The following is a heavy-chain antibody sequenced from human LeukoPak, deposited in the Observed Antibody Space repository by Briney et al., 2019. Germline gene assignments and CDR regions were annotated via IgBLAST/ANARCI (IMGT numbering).Heavy chain of an antibody. D-gene: IGHD4-11*01. Sequence: PSETLSLTCTVSGGSISSYYWSWIRQPPGKGLEWIGYIYYSGSTNYNPSLKSRVTISVDTSKNQFSLKLSSVTAADTAVYYCARYMTTVSDYFDYWGQGTLVTVSS. J-gene: IGHJ4*02. CDR2: IYYSGST. V-gene: IGHV4-59*08. CDR3: ARYMTTVSDYFDY. CDR1: GGSISSYY.